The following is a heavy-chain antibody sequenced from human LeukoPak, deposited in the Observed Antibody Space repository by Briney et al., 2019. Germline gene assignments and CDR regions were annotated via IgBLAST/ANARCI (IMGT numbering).Heavy chain of an antibody. J-gene: IGHJ4*02. CDR3: ARDPFYDFWGGYPDYFDF. CDR2: INPNSGGT. CDR1: GYTFTNYY. V-gene: IGHV1-2*02. Sequence: EASVKVSCKASGYTFTNYYIHWVRQAPGQGLEWMGWINPNSGGTKYGQKFRGRVTVTRDTSITTAYMELSRLTSDDTALYYCARDPFYDFWGGYPDYFDFWGQGTLVTVSS. D-gene: IGHD3-3*01.